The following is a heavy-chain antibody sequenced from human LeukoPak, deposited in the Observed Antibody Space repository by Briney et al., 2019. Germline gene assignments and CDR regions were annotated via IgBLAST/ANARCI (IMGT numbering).Heavy chain of an antibody. CDR3: ASNRGGSSGYYFPFDY. V-gene: IGHV3-48*04. J-gene: IGHJ4*02. D-gene: IGHD3-22*01. CDR2: ISSSGSTI. Sequence: GGSLRLSCAASGFTFSTYSMNWVRQAPGKGLEWVSYISSSGSTIYYADSVKGRFTISRDNAKNSLYLQMNSLRAEDTAVYYCASNRGGSSGYYFPFDYWGQGTLVTVSS. CDR1: GFTFSTYS.